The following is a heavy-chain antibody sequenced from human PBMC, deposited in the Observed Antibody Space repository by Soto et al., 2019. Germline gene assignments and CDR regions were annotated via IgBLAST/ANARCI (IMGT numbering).Heavy chain of an antibody. CDR2: IYHSGNT. V-gene: IGHV4-30-4*01. J-gene: IGHJ3*02. CDR1: GGSLSDGDYF. CDR3: ARQPPHRVGSSISTLDI. D-gene: IGHD1-26*01. Sequence: TLSLTCSVSGGSLSDGDYFWSWIRQPPGKGLEWIGHIYHSGNTYTNPSLKSRLTISVDTSKNQFSLNLNSVTAADTAVYYCARQPPHRVGSSISTLDIWGQGTVVTVSS.